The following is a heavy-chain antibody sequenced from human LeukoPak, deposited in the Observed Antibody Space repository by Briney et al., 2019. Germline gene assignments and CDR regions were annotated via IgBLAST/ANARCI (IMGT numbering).Heavy chain of an antibody. J-gene: IGHJ6*02. Sequence: SETLSLTCTVSGGSISSYYWSWIRQPPGKGLEWIGYIYYSGSTNYNPSLKSRVTISVDTSKSQFSLKLSSVTAADTAVYYCARDWWLGSPSLQGYFYGLDVWGQGTTVTVSS. CDR2: IYYSGST. D-gene: IGHD2-2*01. CDR1: GGSISSYY. CDR3: ARDWWLGSPSLQGYFYGLDV. V-gene: IGHV4-59*01.